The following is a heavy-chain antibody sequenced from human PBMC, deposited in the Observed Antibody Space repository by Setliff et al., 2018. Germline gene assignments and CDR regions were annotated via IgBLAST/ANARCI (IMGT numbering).Heavy chain of an antibody. CDR1: GFTFSSYW. CDR3: AREVPYDNGFIYLDY. V-gene: IGHV3-7*03. J-gene: IGHJ4*02. CDR2: INEDGSHK. D-gene: IGHD3-22*01. Sequence: HPGGSLRLSCAASGFTFSSYWMSWVRQAPGKGLERLANINEDGSHKWYVDSVKGRFTISRDNAKNSLYLQMNGLRAEDTAVYYCAREVPYDNGFIYLDYWGLGTLVTVSS.